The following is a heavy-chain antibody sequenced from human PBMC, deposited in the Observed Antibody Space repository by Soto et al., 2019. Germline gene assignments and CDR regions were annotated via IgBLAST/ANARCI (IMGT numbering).Heavy chain of an antibody. V-gene: IGHV3-48*02. CDR2: ISSGSSTI. CDR3: ARGAELSC. J-gene: IGHJ4*02. Sequence: EVQLVEAGVGLVQPGGSLRLSCAGSGFTISTYIMNWVRQAPGKGLEWVSYISSGSSTIYYADSVKGRFTISRDNAKNSLYLQMNSLRDEDTAVYYCARGAELSCWGQGTLVTFSS. CDR1: GFTISTYI. D-gene: IGHD1-26*01.